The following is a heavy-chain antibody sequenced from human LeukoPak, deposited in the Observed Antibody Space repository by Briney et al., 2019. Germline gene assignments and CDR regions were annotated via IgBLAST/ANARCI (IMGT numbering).Heavy chain of an antibody. J-gene: IGHJ4*02. V-gene: IGHV3-48*03. D-gene: IGHD4-17*01. CDR3: ARHLYGGDY. CDR1: GFTFSSYE. CDR2: ISSSSSII. Sequence: GGSLRLSCAASGFTFSSYEMNWVRQAPGKGLEWVSYISSSSSIIYYADSVKGRLTISRDNAKNSLYLQMNSLRAEDTAVYYCARHLYGGDYWGQGTLVTVSS.